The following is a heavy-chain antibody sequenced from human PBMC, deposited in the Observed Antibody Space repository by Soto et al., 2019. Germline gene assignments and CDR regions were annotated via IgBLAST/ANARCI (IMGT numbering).Heavy chain of an antibody. J-gene: IGHJ4*02. CDR3: ARFTRAPGIASTDY. CDR2: ISSSSSYI. V-gene: IGHV3-21*01. D-gene: IGHD6-13*01. CDR1: GFTFSSYS. Sequence: GGSLRLSCAASGFTFSSYSMNWVRQAPGKGLEWVSSISSSSSYIYYADSVKGRFTISRDNAKNSLYLQTNSLRAEDTAVYYCARFTRAPGIASTDYWGQGTLVTVSS.